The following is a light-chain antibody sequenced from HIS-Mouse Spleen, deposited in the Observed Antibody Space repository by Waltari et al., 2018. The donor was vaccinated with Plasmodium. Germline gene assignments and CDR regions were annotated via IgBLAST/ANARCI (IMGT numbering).Light chain of an antibody. CDR1: PSVSSSY. CDR2: GAS. CDR3: QQYGSSPYT. J-gene: IGKJ2*01. Sequence: EIVLTQSPGTLSLSPGDRATLPCRASPSVSSSYLAWYQQKPGQAPRLLIYGASSRATGIPDSFSGSGSGTDFTLTISRLEPEDFAVYYCQQYGSSPYTFGQGTKLEIK. V-gene: IGKV3-20*01.